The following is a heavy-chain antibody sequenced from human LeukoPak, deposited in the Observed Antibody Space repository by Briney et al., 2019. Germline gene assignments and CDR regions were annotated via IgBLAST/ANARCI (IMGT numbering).Heavy chain of an antibody. J-gene: IGHJ4*02. CDR1: GGSISSSSYY. D-gene: IGHD2-2*01. CDR3: ARYMGLVPAALYYFDY. CDR2: IYYSGST. V-gene: IGHV4-39*01. Sequence: AETLSLTCSVSGGSISSSSYYWGWSRQPPGKGLEWIGSIYYSGSTYYNPSLTSRVTISVDTSKNQFSLKLSSVTAADTAVYYCARYMGLVPAALYYFDYWGQGTLVTVSS.